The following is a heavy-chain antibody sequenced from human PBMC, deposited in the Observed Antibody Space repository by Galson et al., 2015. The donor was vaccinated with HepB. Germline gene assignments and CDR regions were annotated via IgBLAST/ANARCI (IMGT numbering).Heavy chain of an antibody. V-gene: IGHV3-23*01. D-gene: IGHD6-13*01. CDR1: GFTFSSYA. CDR3: AKGWEAAAGTNGMDV. Sequence: ALRLSCAASGFTFSSYAMTWVRQAPAKGLEWVSTIRGSGTTTYYADSMKGRFTMSRDNSKNTVCLQMNSLRVEDTALYYCAKGWEAAAGTNGMDVWGQGTTVTVFS. J-gene: IGHJ6*02. CDR2: IRGSGTTT.